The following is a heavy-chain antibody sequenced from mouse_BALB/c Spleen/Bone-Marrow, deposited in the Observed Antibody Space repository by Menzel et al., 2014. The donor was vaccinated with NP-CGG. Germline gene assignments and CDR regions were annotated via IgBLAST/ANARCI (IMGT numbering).Heavy chain of an antibody. Sequence: VQLQQSGAELVKPGASVKLFCTASGFNIKDTYMHWVKQRPEQGLEWIGRIDPANGNTKYDPKFQGKATITADTSSNTAYLQLSSLTSEDTAVYYCARRGYYGNYHYAMDYWGQGTSVTVSS. CDR3: ARRGYYGNYHYAMDY. CDR2: IDPANGNT. CDR1: GFNIKDTY. J-gene: IGHJ4*01. V-gene: IGHV14-3*02. D-gene: IGHD2-1*01.